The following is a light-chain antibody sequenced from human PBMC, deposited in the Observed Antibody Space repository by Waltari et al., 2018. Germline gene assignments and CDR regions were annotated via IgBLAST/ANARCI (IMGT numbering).Light chain of an antibody. CDR3: QQYGSSPRT. J-gene: IGKJ2*01. CDR1: PSVAGTY. Sequence: EIVLTQSPVTLSLSPGERATLSCRASPSVAGTYLAWYQQKPGQAPRLLLYGASTRATGIPDRFSGSESGTDFTLSISGLEPEDFAVYYCQQYGSSPRTFGQGTKLEIK. V-gene: IGKV3-20*01. CDR2: GAS.